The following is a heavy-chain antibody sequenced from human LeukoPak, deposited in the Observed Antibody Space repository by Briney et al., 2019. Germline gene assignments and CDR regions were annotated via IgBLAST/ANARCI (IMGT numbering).Heavy chain of an antibody. CDR3: ARDPKIVVPAAEVWFDP. V-gene: IGHV1-18*01. CDR2: ISAYNGNT. D-gene: IGHD2-2*01. CDR1: GYTFTSYG. Sequence: ASVKVSCKASGYTFTSYGISWVRQAPGQGLEWMGWISAYNGNTNYAQKLQGRVSMTTDTSTSTAYMELRSLRSDDTAVYYCARDPKIVVPAAEVWFDPWGQGTLVTVSS. J-gene: IGHJ5*02.